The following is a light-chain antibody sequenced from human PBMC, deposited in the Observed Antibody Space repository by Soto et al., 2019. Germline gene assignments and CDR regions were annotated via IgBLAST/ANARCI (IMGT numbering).Light chain of an antibody. J-gene: IGKJ3*01. Sequence: DIQMIQSPSSLSASVGDRVTITCRASQSITNSLNWYQHKPGKAPTLVVYAASSLQSGVPSRFSGSGSGTDFTLTISSLQPEDFATYFCQQGHSMPFTFGPGTKVDIK. CDR1: QSITNS. CDR3: QQGHSMPFT. CDR2: AAS. V-gene: IGKV1-39*01.